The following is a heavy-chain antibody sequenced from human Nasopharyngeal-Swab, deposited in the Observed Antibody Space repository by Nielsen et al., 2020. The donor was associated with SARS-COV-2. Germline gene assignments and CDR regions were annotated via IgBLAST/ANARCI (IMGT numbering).Heavy chain of an antibody. Sequence: SETLSLTCTVSGFPISTYYWSWIRQPPGKGLEWIAYVFYSGTTMYNPSLKSRVTISVDTSGNQFSLRLSSVTAADTAVYYCARLKDLQGAFDIWGQGTLVTVSS. J-gene: IGHJ3*02. CDR2: VFYSGTT. CDR3: ARLKDLQGAFDI. V-gene: IGHV4-59*13. CDR1: GFPISTYY. D-gene: IGHD5-24*01.